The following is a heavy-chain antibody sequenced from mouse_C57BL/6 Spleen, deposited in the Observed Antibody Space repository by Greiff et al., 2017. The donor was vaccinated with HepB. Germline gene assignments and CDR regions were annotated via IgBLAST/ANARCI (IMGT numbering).Heavy chain of an antibody. CDR2: IDPETGGT. V-gene: IGHV1-15*01. Sequence: QVQLQQSGAELVRPGASVTLSCKASGYTCTDYEMYWVKPIPVHGLEWIGAIDPETGGTAYNQKFQGKAILTADKSSSTAYMELRSLTSEDSAVYYGTRTTGLGCWGQVTPLSVSS. J-gene: IGHJ2*01. CDR1: GYTCTDYE. D-gene: IGHD4-1*01. CDR3: TRTTGLGC.